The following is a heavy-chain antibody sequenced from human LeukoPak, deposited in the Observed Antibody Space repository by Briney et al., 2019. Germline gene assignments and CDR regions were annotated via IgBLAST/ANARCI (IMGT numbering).Heavy chain of an antibody. Sequence: PSQTLSLTCTVSGGSISSGSYYWSWIRQPAGKGLEWIGRIYTSGSTNYNPSLKSRVTISVDTSKNQFSLKLSSVTAADTAVYYCASAVVTPNAFDIWGQGTMVTVSS. CDR3: ASAVVTPNAFDI. D-gene: IGHD4-23*01. J-gene: IGHJ3*02. CDR2: IYTSGST. V-gene: IGHV4-61*02. CDR1: GGSISSGSYY.